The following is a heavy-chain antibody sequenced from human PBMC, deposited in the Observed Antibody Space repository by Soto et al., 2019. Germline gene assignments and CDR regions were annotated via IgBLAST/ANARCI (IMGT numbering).Heavy chain of an antibody. CDR3: ARHQTTVVTPDYYGMDV. V-gene: IGHV5-10-1*01. CDR1: GYSFTSYW. CDR2: IDPSDSYT. D-gene: IGHD4-17*01. Sequence: GESLKISCKGSGYSFTSYWISWVRQMPGKGLEWMGRIDPSDSYTNYSPSFQGHVTISADKSISTAYLQWSSLKASDTAMYYCARHQTTVVTPDYYGMDVWGQGTTVTVSS. J-gene: IGHJ6*02.